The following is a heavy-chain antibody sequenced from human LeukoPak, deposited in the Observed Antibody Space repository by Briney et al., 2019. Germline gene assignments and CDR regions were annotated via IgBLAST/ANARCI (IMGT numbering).Heavy chain of an antibody. V-gene: IGHV3-7*01. CDR3: ARDGYDFWSGYLNY. CDR2: IKQDGSEK. CDR1: GGSFSGYY. Sequence: ETLSLTCAVYGGSFSGYYWSWVRQAPGKGLEWVANIKQDGSEKYYVDSVKGRFTISRDNAKNSLYLQMNSLRAEDTAVYYCARDGYDFWSGYLNYWGQGTLVTVSS. J-gene: IGHJ4*02. D-gene: IGHD3-3*01.